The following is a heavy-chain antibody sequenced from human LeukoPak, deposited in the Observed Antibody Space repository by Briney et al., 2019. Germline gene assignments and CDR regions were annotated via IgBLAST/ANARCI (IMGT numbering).Heavy chain of an antibody. J-gene: IGHJ3*02. CDR2: AYWTDDK. D-gene: IGHD3-10*01. CDR1: GFSLITSGVA. CDR3: ARRKQMVRGLIVDAFDI. V-gene: IGHV2-5*01. Sequence: SGPTLVNPTRTLTLTCIFSGFSLITSGVAVGWIRQPPGKALEWLALAYWTDDKRYSPSFKSRLTITKDTSKNQVVLTMANMDPVDTDTYYCARRKQMVRGLIVDAFDIWGQGTMVTVSS.